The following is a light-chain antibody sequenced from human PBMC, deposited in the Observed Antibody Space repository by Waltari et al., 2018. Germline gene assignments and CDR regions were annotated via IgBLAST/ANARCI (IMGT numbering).Light chain of an antibody. V-gene: IGLV3-25*03. CDR3: QSADSSGPSVV. CDR2: KDN. CDR1: LLEKQY. Sequence: SYDLTQPSSMSVSPGQTARIPCSGHLLEKQYGYWYQQKPGQAPILVIFKDNERPSGFPERFSGSSSGTTVTLTISGVQAEDEADYYCQSADSSGPSVVFGGGTKLT. J-gene: IGLJ2*01.